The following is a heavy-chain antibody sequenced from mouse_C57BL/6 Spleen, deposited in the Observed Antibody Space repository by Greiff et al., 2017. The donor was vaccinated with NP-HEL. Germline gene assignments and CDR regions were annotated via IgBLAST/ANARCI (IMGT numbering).Heavy chain of an antibody. CDR2: IDPENGDT. CDR3: TPTAQARTWFAY. Sequence: EVQGVESGAELVRPGASVKLSCTASGFNIKDDYMHWVKQRPEQGLEWIGWIDPENGDTEYASKFQGKATITADTSSNTAYLQLSSLTSEDTAVYYCTPTAQARTWFAYWGQGTLVTVSA. V-gene: IGHV14-4*01. CDR1: GFNIKDDY. J-gene: IGHJ3*01. D-gene: IGHD3-2*02.